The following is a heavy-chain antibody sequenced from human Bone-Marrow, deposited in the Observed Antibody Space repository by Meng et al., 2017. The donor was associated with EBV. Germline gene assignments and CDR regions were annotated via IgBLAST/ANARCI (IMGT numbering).Heavy chain of an antibody. CDR3: ARCLGGHYPTIEY. CDR1: GAPIGYTYR. J-gene: IGHJ4*02. D-gene: IGHD3-22*01. Sequence: LVHSLNTPPPPCAVAGAPIGYTYRLSSVRWAPRTGREWIEEIHQSGTTNCQPFLGSRVTISVNMSDNHSSRILSSVTAADTAVYYCARCLGGHYPTIEYWGQGTLVTVSS. V-gene: IGHV4-4*02. CDR2: IHQSGTT.